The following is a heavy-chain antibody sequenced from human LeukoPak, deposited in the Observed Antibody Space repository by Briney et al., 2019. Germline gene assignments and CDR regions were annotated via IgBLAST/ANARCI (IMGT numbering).Heavy chain of an antibody. D-gene: IGHD3-10*01. CDR2: IKSKTDGGTT. Sequence: GGSLRLSCAASGFTFSNAWMSWVRQAPGKGLEWVGRIKSKTDGGTTDYAAPVKGRFTISRDDSKNTLYLQMNSLKTEDTAVYYCTPTYYYGSGANYWGQGNLVTVSS. V-gene: IGHV3-15*01. CDR1: GFTFSNAW. J-gene: IGHJ4*02. CDR3: TPTYYYGSGANY.